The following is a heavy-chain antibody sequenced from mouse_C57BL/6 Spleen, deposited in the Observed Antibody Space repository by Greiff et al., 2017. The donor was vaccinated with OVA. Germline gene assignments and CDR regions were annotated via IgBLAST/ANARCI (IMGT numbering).Heavy chain of an antibody. CDR1: GYTFTSYW. Sequence: QVQLQQPGAELVKPGASVKLSCKASGYTFTSYWMQWVKQRPGQGLEWIGEIDPSDSYTNYNQKFKGKATLTVDTSSSTAYMQLSSLTSEDSAVYYCARGAGDGSSRGMEYWGQGTLVTVSA. J-gene: IGHJ3*01. D-gene: IGHD1-1*01. CDR3: ARGAGDGSSRGMEY. CDR2: IDPSDSYT. V-gene: IGHV1-50*01.